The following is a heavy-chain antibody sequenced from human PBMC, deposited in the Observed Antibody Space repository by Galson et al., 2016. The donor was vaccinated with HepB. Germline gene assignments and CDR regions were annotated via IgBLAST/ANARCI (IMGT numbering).Heavy chain of an antibody. D-gene: IGHD2-8*02. Sequence: YYADSVRGRFTISRDNSKNTLYLQMNSLRAEDTALYYCAHTWGRGWWNLDYRGQGTLVTVSS. J-gene: IGHJ4*02. CDR3: AHTWGRGWWNLDY. V-gene: IGHV3-23*05.